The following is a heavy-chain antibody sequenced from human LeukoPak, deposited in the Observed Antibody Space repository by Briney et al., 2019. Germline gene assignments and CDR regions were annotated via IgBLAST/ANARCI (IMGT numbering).Heavy chain of an antibody. Sequence: ASVKVSCKASGYTFVGYYLHWVRQAPGQGLEWMAWIDPYTGNTHYAQKFQGRITVTRDTSVSTTYMELSWLTSDNTARYYCAREYSASEHWGQGTLVTVSS. V-gene: IGHV1-2*02. CDR3: AREYSASEH. CDR1: GYTFVGYY. D-gene: IGHD5-12*01. J-gene: IGHJ4*02. CDR2: IDPYTGNT.